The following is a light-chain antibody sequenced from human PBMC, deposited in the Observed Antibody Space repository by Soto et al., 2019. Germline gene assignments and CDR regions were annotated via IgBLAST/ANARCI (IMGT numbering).Light chain of an antibody. V-gene: IGKV3-15*01. CDR1: QSVSSN. CDR3: QQYNNWPRT. Sequence: EIVMTQSPATLSVSPGERATLSCRASQSVSSNLAWYQQKPGQAPRLLIYGASTRASGITARFIGSGSGTEFTLTISSLQSEDFAVYYCQQYNNWPRTFGQGTKVEIK. J-gene: IGKJ1*01. CDR2: GAS.